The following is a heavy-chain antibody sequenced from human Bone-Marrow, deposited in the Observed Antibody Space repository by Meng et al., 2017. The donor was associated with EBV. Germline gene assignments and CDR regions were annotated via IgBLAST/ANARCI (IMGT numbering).Heavy chain of an antibody. V-gene: IGHV4-39*07. CDR3: ARVTPEYGDYVKGWFDP. Sequence: PQLQGAGPGLVKPSEHLSLTCTVSGGSISSSSYYWGWIRQPPGKGLEWIGSIYYSGSTYYNPSLKSRVTISVDTSKNQFSLKLSSVTAADTAVYYCARVTPEYGDYVKGWFDPWGQGTLVTVSS. J-gene: IGHJ5*02. CDR1: GGSISSSSYY. CDR2: IYYSGST. D-gene: IGHD4-17*01.